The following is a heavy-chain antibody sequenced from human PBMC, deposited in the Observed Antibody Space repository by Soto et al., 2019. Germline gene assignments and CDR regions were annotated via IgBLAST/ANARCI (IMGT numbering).Heavy chain of an antibody. J-gene: IGHJ4*02. CDR3: ARGSGITMVRGVTLDY. Sequence: PSQTLSLTCAISGDSVSSNSAAWNWIRQSPSRGLEWLGRTYYRSKWYNDYAVSVKSRITINPDTSKNQFSLQLNSVTPEDTAVYYCARGSGITMVRGVTLDYWGQGTLVTVSS. CDR1: GDSVSSNSAA. V-gene: IGHV6-1*01. CDR2: TYYRSKWYN. D-gene: IGHD3-10*01.